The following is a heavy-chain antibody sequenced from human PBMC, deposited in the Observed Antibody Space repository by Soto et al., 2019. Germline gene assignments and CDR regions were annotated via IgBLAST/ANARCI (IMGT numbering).Heavy chain of an antibody. V-gene: IGHV3-7*01. J-gene: IGHJ3*01. D-gene: IGHD3-10*01. CDR3: ATNRSCHAFDL. CDR2: INQDASET. Sequence: EVQLVESGGDLVQPGGSLRLACTASGFSFNSYLMTWVRQAPGKGLEWVANINQDASETHYVDFVKGRFTITRDTDKNSIYLEMKNLRAEDTAMYFCATNRSCHAFDLWGQGTMVTVSS. CDR1: GFSFNSYL.